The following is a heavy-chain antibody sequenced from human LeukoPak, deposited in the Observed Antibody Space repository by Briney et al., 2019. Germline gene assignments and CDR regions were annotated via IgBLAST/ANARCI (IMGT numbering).Heavy chain of an antibody. Sequence: VASVKVSCKAYGGTFSSYAISWVRQAPGQGLEWMGGIIPIFGTANYAQKFQGRVTITADESTSTAYMELSSLRSEDTAVYYCARVRDITTHYYFDYWGQGTLVTVSS. CDR1: GGTFSSYA. D-gene: IGHD3-3*01. J-gene: IGHJ4*02. V-gene: IGHV1-69*01. CDR2: IIPIFGTA. CDR3: ARVRDITTHYYFDY.